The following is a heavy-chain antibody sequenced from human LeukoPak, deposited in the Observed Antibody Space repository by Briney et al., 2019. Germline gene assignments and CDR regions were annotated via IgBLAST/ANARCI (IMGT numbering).Heavy chain of an antibody. CDR1: GGSISSSSYY. Sequence: SETLSLTCTVSGGSISSSSYYWGWIRQPPGKGLEWLGSIYYSGSTYYNPSLKSRVTISVDTSKNQFSLKLSSVTAADTAVYYCARHDAMVRGVIRGAFDIWGQGTMVTVSS. J-gene: IGHJ3*02. D-gene: IGHD3-10*01. V-gene: IGHV4-39*01. CDR2: IYYSGST. CDR3: ARHDAMVRGVIRGAFDI.